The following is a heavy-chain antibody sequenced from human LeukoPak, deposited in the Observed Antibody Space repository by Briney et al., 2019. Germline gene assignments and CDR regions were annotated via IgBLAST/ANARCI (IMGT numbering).Heavy chain of an antibody. V-gene: IGHV1-8*03. CDR2: MNPNSGNT. CDR1: GYTFTGYY. Sequence: GASVKVSCKASGYTFTGYYMHWVRQATGQGLEWMGWMNPNSGNTGYAQKFQGRVTITRNTSISTAYLELSSLRSEATAVYYCAXXXXSGKRGKRTPQGDYWGQGTLVTVSS. CDR3: AXXXXSGKRGKRTPQGDY. J-gene: IGHJ4*02. D-gene: IGHD1-14*01.